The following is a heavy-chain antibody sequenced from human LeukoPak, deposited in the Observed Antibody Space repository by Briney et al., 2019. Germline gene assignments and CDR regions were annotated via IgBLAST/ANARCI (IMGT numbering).Heavy chain of an antibody. Sequence: GGSLRLSCAASGFTFSSYAMSWVRQAPGEGLEWVSAISGSGGSTYYADSVKGRFTISRDNSKNTLYLQMNSLRAEDTAVYYCAKPFDIVVVPAAPDYWDQGTLVTVAS. CDR3: AKPFDIVVVPAAPDY. CDR1: GFTFSSYA. CDR2: ISGSGGST. V-gene: IGHV3-23*01. J-gene: IGHJ4*02. D-gene: IGHD2-2*01.